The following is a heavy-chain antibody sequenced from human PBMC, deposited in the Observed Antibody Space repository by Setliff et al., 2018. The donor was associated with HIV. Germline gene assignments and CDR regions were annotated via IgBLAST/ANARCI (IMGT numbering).Heavy chain of an antibody. V-gene: IGHV1-18*01. CDR3: VGPHCSSRGRCYAFDR. CDR1: GYTLSTYG. CDR2: ISAHSGYA. J-gene: IGHJ4*02. D-gene: IGHD2-15*01. Sequence: GASVKVSCKASGYTLSTYGISWVRQAPGQGLEWMGWISAHSGYAKSAQKFQGRVTMDTDTSKNTLYLQMNSLRAEDTAVYYCVGPHCSSRGRCYAFDRWGQGTRVTSPQ.